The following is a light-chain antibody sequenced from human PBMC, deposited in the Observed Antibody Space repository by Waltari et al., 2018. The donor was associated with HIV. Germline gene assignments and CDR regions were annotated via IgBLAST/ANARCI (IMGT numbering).Light chain of an antibody. Sequence: QSALTQPASVSGSPGQSIPISCTGTSSDVGCYNYVSWYQQHPGKAPKLMIYEVSNRPSGVSNRFSGSKSGNTASLTISGLQAEDEADYYCSSYTSSSTLYVVFGGGTKLTVL. V-gene: IGLV2-14*01. CDR1: SSDVGCYNY. CDR2: EVS. J-gene: IGLJ2*01. CDR3: SSYTSSSTLYVV.